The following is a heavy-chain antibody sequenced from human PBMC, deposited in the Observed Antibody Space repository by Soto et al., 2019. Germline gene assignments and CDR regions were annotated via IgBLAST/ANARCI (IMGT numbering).Heavy chain of an antibody. D-gene: IGHD3-22*01. CDR3: ARDRHYDDSSGYRVAAFYI. V-gene: IGHV4-31*03. J-gene: IGHJ3*02. CDR1: GGSISSGGYY. Sequence: SETLSLTCTVSGGSISSGGYYWSWIRQHPGKGLEWIGYIYYSGSTYYNPSLTSRVTISVDTSKNQFSLKLSSVTAADTAVYHCARDRHYDDSSGYRVAAFYIWSQGTRGTV. CDR2: IYYSGST.